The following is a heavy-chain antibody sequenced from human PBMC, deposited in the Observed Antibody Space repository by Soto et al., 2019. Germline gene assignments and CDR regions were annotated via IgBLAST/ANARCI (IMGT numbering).Heavy chain of an antibody. CDR2: IIPILGIA. CDR3: ARERYCSSTSCYFSYYYYYMAV. J-gene: IGHJ6*03. CDR1: GGTFSSYT. V-gene: IGHV1-69*04. D-gene: IGHD2-2*01. Sequence: SVKVSCKASGGTFSSYTISWVRQAPGQGLEGMGRIIPILGIANYAQKFQGRVTITADKSTSTAYMELSSLRSEDTAVYYCARERYCSSTSCYFSYYYYYMAVWGKGTTVTVSS.